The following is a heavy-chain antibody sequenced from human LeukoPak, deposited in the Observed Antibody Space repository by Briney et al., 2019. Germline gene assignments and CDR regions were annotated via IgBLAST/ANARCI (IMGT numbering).Heavy chain of an antibody. V-gene: IGHV3-23*01. CDR2: ISGSGGST. D-gene: IGHD4-17*01. CDR1: GFTFSSYA. Sequence: PGGSLRLSCAASGFTFSSYAMSWVRQAPGKGLEWVSAISGSGGSTHYADSVKGRFTISRDNAKNSLYLQMNSLRAEDTAVYYCARDHDYGDYVGYDYWGQGTLVTVSS. J-gene: IGHJ4*02. CDR3: ARDHDYGDYVGYDY.